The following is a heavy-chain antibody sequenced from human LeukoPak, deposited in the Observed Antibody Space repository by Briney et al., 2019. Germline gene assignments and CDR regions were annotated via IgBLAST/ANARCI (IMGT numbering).Heavy chain of an antibody. V-gene: IGHV4-39*07. CDR1: GGSISTSSYY. CDR2: MNHSGST. D-gene: IGHD6-6*01. J-gene: IGHJ4*02. Sequence: SETLSLTCTVSGGSISTSSYYWGWIRQPPGKGLEWIGGMNHSGSTNYSPSLKSRVTISVGTSMNQFSLKLSSVTAADTAVYSCARAGFALAPLRGTPFDSWGQGNMVTVSS. CDR3: ARAGFALAPLRGTPFDS.